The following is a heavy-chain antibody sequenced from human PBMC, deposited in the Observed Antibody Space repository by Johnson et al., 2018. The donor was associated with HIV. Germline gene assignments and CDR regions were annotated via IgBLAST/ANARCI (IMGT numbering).Heavy chain of an antibody. CDR1: GFTFSSYG. D-gene: IGHD2-15*01. CDR2: LSYDGRNK. CDR3: SSDIVGVVAVGELRAKHTFDI. Sequence: QVQLVESGGGVVQPGRSLRLSCAASGFTFSSYGMHWVRQAPGKGLEWVAVLSYDGRNKYYADPVKARFPISRGNPKNPMFLQMNSLRAEDTAENHNSSDIVGVVAVGELRAKHTFDIWGQGKMVTVSP. J-gene: IGHJ3*02. V-gene: IGHV3-30*03.